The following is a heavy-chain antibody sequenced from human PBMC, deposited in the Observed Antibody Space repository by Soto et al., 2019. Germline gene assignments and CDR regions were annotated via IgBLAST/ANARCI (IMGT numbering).Heavy chain of an antibody. CDR3: ARGPGSRGYYYYGMDV. J-gene: IGHJ6*02. D-gene: IGHD3-16*01. CDR2: INPSGGST. CDR1: GYTFTSYD. Sequence: ASVKVSCKASGYTFTSYDMHWVRQAPGQGLEWMGIINPSGGSTSYAQKFQGRVTMTRDTSTSTVYMELSSLRSEDAAVYYCARGPGSRGYYYYGMDVWGQGTTVTVSS. V-gene: IGHV1-46*01.